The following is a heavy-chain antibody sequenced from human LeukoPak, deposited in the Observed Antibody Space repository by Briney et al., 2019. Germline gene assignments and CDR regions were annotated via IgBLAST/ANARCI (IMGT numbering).Heavy chain of an antibody. J-gene: IGHJ4*02. V-gene: IGHV3-15*01. CDR1: GFTFSEAW. D-gene: IGHD3-16*02. Sequence: PGGSLRLSCAASGFTFSEAWMTWVRQAPGKGLEWVGRIQSITDGGTTDYAAPVKGRFTISRDDSKNTLYLQLNSLKTEDTAMYYCTIDYDYAWGSYRLVYWGQGVLVTVSS. CDR3: TIDYDYAWGSYRLVY. CDR2: IQSITDGGTT.